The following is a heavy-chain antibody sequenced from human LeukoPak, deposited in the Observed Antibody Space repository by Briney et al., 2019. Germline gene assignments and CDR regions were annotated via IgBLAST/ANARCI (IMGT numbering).Heavy chain of an antibody. Sequence: GGSLRLSCAASGFTFSSYGMHWVRQAPGKGLEWVAFIRYDGNDKYYADSVKGRFTISRDKSKNTLYLQMNSLRAEDTAVYYCAELGITMIGGVWGEGTTVTISS. CDR2: IRYDGNDK. CDR3: AELGITMIGGV. D-gene: IGHD3-10*02. V-gene: IGHV3-30*02. J-gene: IGHJ6*04. CDR1: GFTFSSYG.